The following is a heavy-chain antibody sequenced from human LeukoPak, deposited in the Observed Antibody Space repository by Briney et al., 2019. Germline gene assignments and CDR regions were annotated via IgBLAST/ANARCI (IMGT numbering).Heavy chain of an antibody. Sequence: SETLSLTCAVYGGSFSGYYWSCIRQPPGKGLEWIGEINHSGSTNYNPSLKSRVTISVDTSKNQFSLKLSSVTAADTAVYYCARGAHLIAADGRRFDYWGQGTLVTVSS. CDR3: ARGAHLIAADGRRFDY. CDR2: INHSGST. V-gene: IGHV4-34*01. D-gene: IGHD6-13*01. J-gene: IGHJ4*02. CDR1: GGSFSGYY.